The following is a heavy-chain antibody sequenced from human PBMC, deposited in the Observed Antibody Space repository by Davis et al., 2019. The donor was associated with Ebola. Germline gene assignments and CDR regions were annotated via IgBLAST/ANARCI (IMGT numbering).Heavy chain of an antibody. CDR3: ARRIAAGGTVIGY. D-gene: IGHD6-13*01. CDR2: VRGSGGGT. Sequence: PGGSLRLSCAASGFTISNYGMSWVRQAPGKGLERVSAVRGSGGGTYYADSVKGRFTISRDNSKNTLYLQMNSLRSEDTAVYYCARRIAAGGTVIGYWGQGTLVTVSS. J-gene: IGHJ4*02. CDR1: GFTISNYG. V-gene: IGHV3-23*01.